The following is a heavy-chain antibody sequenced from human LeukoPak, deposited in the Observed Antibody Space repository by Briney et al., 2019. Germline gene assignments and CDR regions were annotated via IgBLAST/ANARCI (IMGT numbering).Heavy chain of an antibody. CDR3: ARTVREQWLTIDY. D-gene: IGHD6-19*01. V-gene: IGHV3-7*04. CDR1: GFTFGNYW. Sequence: PGGSLRLSCAASGFTFGNYWMNWVRQAPGKGLEWVANIKQDGSAKYYVDSVKGRFTISRDNAKNSLYLQMNSLGAEDTAVYYCARTVREQWLTIDYWGQGTLVTFSS. CDR2: IKQDGSAK. J-gene: IGHJ4*02.